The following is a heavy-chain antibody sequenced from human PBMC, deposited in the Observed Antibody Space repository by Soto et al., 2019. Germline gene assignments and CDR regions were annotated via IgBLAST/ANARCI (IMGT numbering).Heavy chain of an antibody. CDR2: VSFDGRNE. J-gene: IGHJ3*02. D-gene: IGHD2-21*02. CDR1: GFTFSSYG. Sequence: QVQLVESGGGVVQPGRSLRLSCAASGFTFSSYGMHWVRQAPGKGLEWVAIVSFDGRNEYFADSVKGQFTISRDNSKSTMYLQMNSLRPEDTAVYYCAKDRDVSGDGSFDIWGQGTMVTVSS. CDR3: AKDRDVSGDGSFDI. V-gene: IGHV3-30*18.